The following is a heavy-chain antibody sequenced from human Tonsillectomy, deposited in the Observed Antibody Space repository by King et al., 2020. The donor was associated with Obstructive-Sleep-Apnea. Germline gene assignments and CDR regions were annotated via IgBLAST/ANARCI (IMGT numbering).Heavy chain of an antibody. J-gene: IGHJ4*02. V-gene: IGHV3-64D*06. CDR1: GFTFSSYA. D-gene: IGHD3-3*01. CDR3: VKHQYYDFWSGSLDY. CDR2: ISSNGGST. Sequence: VQLVESGGGLVQPGGSLRLSCSDSGFTFSSYAMHWVRQAPGKGLEYVSAISSNGGSTYYADSVKGRFTISRDNSKNTLYLQMSSLRAEDTAVYYCVKHQYYDFWSGSLDYWGQGTLVTVSS.